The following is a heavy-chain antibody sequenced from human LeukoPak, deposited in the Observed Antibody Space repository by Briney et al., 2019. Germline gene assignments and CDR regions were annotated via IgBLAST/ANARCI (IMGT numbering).Heavy chain of an antibody. CDR3: AVANYDSSGYYLFDY. V-gene: IGHV4-59*01. D-gene: IGHD3-22*01. CDR1: GGSISSYY. J-gene: IGHJ4*02. CDR2: IYYSGST. Sequence: PSETLSLTCTVSGGSISSYYWSWIRQPPGKGLEWIGYIYYSGSTNYNPSLKCRVTISVDTSKNQFSLKLSSVTAADTAVYYCAVANYDSSGYYLFDYWGQGTLVTVSS.